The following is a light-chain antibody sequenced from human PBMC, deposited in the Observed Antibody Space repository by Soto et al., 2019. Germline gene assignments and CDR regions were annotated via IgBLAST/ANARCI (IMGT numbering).Light chain of an antibody. Sequence: QSALTQPRSVSGSPGQSVTISCTGTSCDVGAYNDVSCHQQHPGKAPKLLIYDVTQRPSGVPDPFSATKAGITASLTSAGLQAEDEAYYCCCSYAAGDSFEFGGGTKLTVL. CDR1: SCDVGAYND. CDR2: DVT. V-gene: IGLV2-11*01. CDR3: CSYAAGDSFE. J-gene: IGLJ2*01.